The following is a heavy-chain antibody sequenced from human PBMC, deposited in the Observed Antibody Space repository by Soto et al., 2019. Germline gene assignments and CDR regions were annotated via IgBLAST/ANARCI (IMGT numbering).Heavy chain of an antibody. V-gene: IGHV1-69*02. Sequence: QVQLVQSGAEVKKPGSSVKVSCKASGGTFSSYTISWVRQAPGQGLEWMGRIIPILGIANYAQKFQGRVTITADKSTSTAYVELSSLRSEDTAVYYCARVPDIVVVVAAFDIWGQGTMVTVSS. J-gene: IGHJ3*02. CDR2: IIPILGIA. D-gene: IGHD2-15*01. CDR3: ARVPDIVVVVAAFDI. CDR1: GGTFSSYT.